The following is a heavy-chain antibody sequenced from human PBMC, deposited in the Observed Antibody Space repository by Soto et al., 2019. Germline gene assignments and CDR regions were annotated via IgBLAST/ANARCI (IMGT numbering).Heavy chain of an antibody. V-gene: IGHV3-48*01. J-gene: IGHJ6*03. D-gene: IGHD3-3*01. CDR2: ISSSSSTI. CDR3: ARDGYDFWSGPSYMDV. CDR1: GFTFSSYS. Sequence: GSLRLSCAASGFTFSSYSMNWVRQAPGKGLEWVSYISSSSSTIYYADSVKGRFTISRDNAKNSLYLQMNSLRAEDTAVYYCARDGYDFWSGPSYMDVWGKGTTVTVAS.